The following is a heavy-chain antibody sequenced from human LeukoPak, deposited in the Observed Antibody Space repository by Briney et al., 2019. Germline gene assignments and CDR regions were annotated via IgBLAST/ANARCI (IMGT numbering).Heavy chain of an antibody. D-gene: IGHD3-10*01. CDR1: GGSISSGGYY. V-gene: IGHV4-31*03. CDR3: AKGYSSGSYYEY. CDR2: IYYSGST. J-gene: IGHJ4*02. Sequence: SETLSLTCTVSGGSISSGGYYWSWIRQHPGKGLEWIGYIYYSGSTYYNPSLKSRVTISVDRSKNQFSLKLSSVTAADTAVYYCAKGYSSGSYYEYWGQGTLVTVSS.